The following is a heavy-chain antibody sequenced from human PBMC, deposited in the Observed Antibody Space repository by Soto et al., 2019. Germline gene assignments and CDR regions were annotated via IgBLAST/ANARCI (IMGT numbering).Heavy chain of an antibody. CDR1: GFTFSSYG. V-gene: IGHV3-33*01. Sequence: PGGSLRLSCAASGFTFSSYGMHWVRQAPGKGLEWVAVIWYDGSNKYYADSVKGRFTISRDNSKNTLYLQMNSLRAEDTAVYYCARDPYSRGWFYLYWGQGTLVTAPQ. CDR3: ARDPYSRGWFYLY. CDR2: IWYDGSNK. J-gene: IGHJ4*02. D-gene: IGHD4-4*01.